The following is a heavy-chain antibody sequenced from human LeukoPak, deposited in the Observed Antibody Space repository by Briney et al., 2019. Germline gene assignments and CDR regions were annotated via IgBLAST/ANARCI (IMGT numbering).Heavy chain of an antibody. CDR3: ARANDYGGNPRLDY. J-gene: IGHJ4*02. Sequence: PSETLSLTCTVSGYSISSGYYWGWIRQPPGKGLEWIGSIYHSGSTYYNPSLKSRVTISVDTSKNQFSLKLSSVTAADTAVYYCARANDYGGNPRLDYWGQGTLVTVSS. V-gene: IGHV4-38-2*02. CDR1: GYSISSGYY. D-gene: IGHD4-23*01. CDR2: IYHSGST.